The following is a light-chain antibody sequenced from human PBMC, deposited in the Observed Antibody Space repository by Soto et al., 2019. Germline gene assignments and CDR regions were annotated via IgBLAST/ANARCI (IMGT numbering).Light chain of an antibody. CDR2: EAS. J-gene: IGKJ4*01. CDR3: LQHANWPLT. V-gene: IGKV3-11*01. CDR1: QSVGNN. Sequence: EIVLTQSPATLSLSPGERATLSCRASQSVGNNLAWYQQKPGQAPGLLIYEASTRATGIPARFSGSGSGTDFTLTISSREPEDVAVYYCLQHANWPLTFGGGTKVEIK.